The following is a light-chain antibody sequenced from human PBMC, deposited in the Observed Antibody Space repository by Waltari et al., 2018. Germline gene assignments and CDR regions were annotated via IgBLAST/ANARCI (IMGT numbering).Light chain of an antibody. V-gene: IGLV6-57*01. J-gene: IGLJ3*02. CDR3: LSFDNTLWV. CDR2: DDY. Sequence: FMLTQPHSVSESPGKPVTISCTRTRGSIDSNYVQWYQQRPGRSPTPVIYDDYQRPSGVPTRFSASIDRASNSASLTIAGLTTDDEADYYCLSFDNTLWVFGGGTKLTVL. CDR1: RGSIDSNY.